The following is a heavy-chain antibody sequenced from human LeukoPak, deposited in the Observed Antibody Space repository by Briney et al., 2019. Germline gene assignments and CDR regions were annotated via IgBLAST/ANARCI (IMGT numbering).Heavy chain of an antibody. CDR2: ISSSSSYI. CDR1: GFTFSSYS. D-gene: IGHD2-2*01. J-gene: IGHJ4*02. CDR3: AVVVPAATLDY. V-gene: IGHV3-21*01. Sequence: GGSLRLSCAASGFTFSSYSMNWVRQAPGKGLEWVSSISSSSSYIYYADSVKGRFTISRDNAKNSLYLRMNSLRAEDTAVYYCAVVVPAATLDYWGQGTLVTVSS.